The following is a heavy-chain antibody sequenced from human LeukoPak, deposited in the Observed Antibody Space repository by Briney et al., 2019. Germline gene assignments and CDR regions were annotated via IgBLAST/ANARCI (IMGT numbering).Heavy chain of an antibody. CDR2: ISSSGGNT. Sequence: GGSVTLFCSAPGFTFSNYTMHWVRQAPGKGLEFVSGISSSGGNTYDADRVKGRFTISRDNSNATLYLQMSSLRTEDTALYYCVKDSAPYSNGWGFDYWGQGTL. V-gene: IGHV3-64D*09. CDR1: GFTFSNYT. J-gene: IGHJ4*02. D-gene: IGHD3-22*01. CDR3: VKDSAPYSNGWGFDY.